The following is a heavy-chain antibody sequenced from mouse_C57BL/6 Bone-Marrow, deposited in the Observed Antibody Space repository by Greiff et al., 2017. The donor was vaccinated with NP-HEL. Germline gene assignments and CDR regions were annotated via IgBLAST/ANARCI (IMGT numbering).Heavy chain of an antibody. CDR3: VRERDYYGSSPWFAY. J-gene: IGHJ3*01. D-gene: IGHD1-1*01. CDR2: IWPGGGT. CDR1: GFSLTSYA. Sequence: VQLVESGPGLVAPSQSLSITCTVSGFSLTSYAISWVRQPPGKGLEWLGVIWPGGGTNYNSALKSRLSISKDNSKSQVFLKMNSLQTDDTARYYCVRERDYYGSSPWFAYWGQGTLVTVSA. V-gene: IGHV2-9-1*01.